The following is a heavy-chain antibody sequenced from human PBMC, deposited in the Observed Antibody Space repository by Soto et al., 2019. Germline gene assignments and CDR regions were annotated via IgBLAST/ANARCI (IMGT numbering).Heavy chain of an antibody. D-gene: IGHD3-10*01. Sequence: EVQLVESGGGRVKPGGALRLSCAASGYTFSSYSMNWVRQAPGKGLEWVSPISSSSSYIYYADSVKGRFTISRDNAKNSLDLQMKSLRAEDTAVYYCARAVVLWFGEQPDAFDIWGQGTMVTVSS. CDR2: ISSSSSYI. J-gene: IGHJ3*02. CDR1: GYTFSSYS. V-gene: IGHV3-21*01. CDR3: ARAVVLWFGEQPDAFDI.